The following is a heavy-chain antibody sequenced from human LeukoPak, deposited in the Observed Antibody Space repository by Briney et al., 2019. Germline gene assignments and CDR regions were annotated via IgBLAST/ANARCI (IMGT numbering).Heavy chain of an antibody. CDR1: GYSISSGYY. CDR2: IYTSGST. J-gene: IGHJ5*02. Sequence: SETLSLTCTVSGYSISSGYYWSWIRQPAGKGLEWIGRIYTSGSTNYNPSLKSRVTMSVDTSKNQFSLKLSSVTAADTAVYYCAREDYGDYGALNWFDPWGQGTLVTVSS. CDR3: AREDYGDYGALNWFDP. V-gene: IGHV4-4*07. D-gene: IGHD4-17*01.